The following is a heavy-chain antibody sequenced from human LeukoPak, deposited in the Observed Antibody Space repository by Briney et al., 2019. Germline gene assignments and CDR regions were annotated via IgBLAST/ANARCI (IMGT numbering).Heavy chain of an antibody. D-gene: IGHD3-3*01. Sequence: GGCLRLSCSASGFTVRNYATSWVRRAGGRRLEWVSAITSRDGGTHYADSVKGRFTISRDNSKNSLYLQMNSLRAEDTAVYYCASYDFWTPDFDIWGQGTMVTVSS. CDR3: ASYDFWTPDFDI. CDR1: GFTVRNYA. CDR2: ITSRDGGT. J-gene: IGHJ3*02. V-gene: IGHV3-23*01.